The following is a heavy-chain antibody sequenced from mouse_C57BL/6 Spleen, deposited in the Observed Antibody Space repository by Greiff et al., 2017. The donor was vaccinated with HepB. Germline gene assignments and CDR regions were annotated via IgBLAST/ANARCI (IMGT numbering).Heavy chain of an antibody. CDR3: ARRGLRPYYYAMDY. Sequence: QVQLQQPGAELVKPGASVKLSCKASGYTFTSYWMQWVKQRPGQGLEWIGELDPSDSYTNYNQKFKGKATLTVDTSSSTAYMQLSSLTSEDSAVYYCARRGLRPYYYAMDYWGQGTSVTVSS. V-gene: IGHV1-50*01. CDR2: LDPSDSYT. D-gene: IGHD2-4*01. CDR1: GYTFTSYW. J-gene: IGHJ4*01.